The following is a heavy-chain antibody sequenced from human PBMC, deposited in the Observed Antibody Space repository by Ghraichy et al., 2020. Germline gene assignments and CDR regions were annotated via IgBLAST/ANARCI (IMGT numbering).Heavy chain of an antibody. CDR2: ISSSSSYI. CDR3: ARDPTEQWRGSRYFDY. J-gene: IGHJ4*02. D-gene: IGHD6-19*01. CDR1: GFTFSSYS. V-gene: IGHV3-21*01. Sequence: GGSLRLSCAASGFTFSSYSMNWVRQAPGKGLEWVSSISSSSSYIYYADSVKGRFTISRDNAKNSLYLQMNSLRAEDTAVYYCARDPTEQWRGSRYFDYWGQGTLVTVSS.